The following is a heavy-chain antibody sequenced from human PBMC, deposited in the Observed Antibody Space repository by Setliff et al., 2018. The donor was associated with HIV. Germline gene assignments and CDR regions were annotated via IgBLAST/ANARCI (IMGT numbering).Heavy chain of an antibody. D-gene: IGHD3-3*01. CDR1: GGSIRSHY. CDR3: ARDVAPPLAGDVWSGNGL. CDR2: VYYRAKAGATT. V-gene: IGHV4-59*11. J-gene: IGHJ4*02. Sequence: SETLSLTCSVSGGSIRSHYWSWVRQAPGKGLQWIGNVYYRAKAGATTDHNPSLRSRISISLDVSKNQLSLRLRSVTAADTAIYYCARDVAPPLAGDVWSGNGLWGQGTQVTVSS.